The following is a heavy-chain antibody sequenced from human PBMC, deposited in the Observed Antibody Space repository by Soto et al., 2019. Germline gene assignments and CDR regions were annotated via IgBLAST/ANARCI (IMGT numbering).Heavy chain of an antibody. V-gene: IGHV1-18*01. CDR3: ARDQDDYGPFYPDY. J-gene: IGHJ4*02. Sequence: ASVKVSCKAPGYTFTSYGISWVRQAPGQGLEWMGWISAYNGNTNYAQKLQGRVTMTTDTSTSTAYMELRSLRSDDTAVYYCARDQDDYGPFYPDYWGQGTLVTVSS. D-gene: IGHD4-17*01. CDR1: GYTFTSYG. CDR2: ISAYNGNT.